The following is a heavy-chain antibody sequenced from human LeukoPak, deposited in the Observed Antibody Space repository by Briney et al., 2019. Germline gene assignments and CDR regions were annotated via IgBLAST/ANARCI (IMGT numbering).Heavy chain of an antibody. CDR1: GFTFSNYA. Sequence: GGSLRLSCAASGFTFSNYAMSWVRQAPGKGLEWVSAISGSGGSTYYADSVKGRFSISRDSSKNTLYLQMNSLRAEGTAIYYCAKGRTGYIPDDWGQGTLVTVSS. CDR3: AKGRTGYIPDD. V-gene: IGHV3-23*01. D-gene: IGHD6-13*01. CDR2: ISGSGGST. J-gene: IGHJ4*02.